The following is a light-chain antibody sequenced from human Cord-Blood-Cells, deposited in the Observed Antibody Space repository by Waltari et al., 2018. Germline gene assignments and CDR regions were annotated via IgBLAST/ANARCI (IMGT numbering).Light chain of an antibody. J-gene: IGLJ1*01. CDR1: SSNIGSNT. CDR2: SKI. CDR3: AAWDDSLNGYV. V-gene: IGLV1-44*01. Sequence: QSVLTQPPSASGTPGQRVTISCSGSSSNIGSNTVNWYQQLPGTAPKLLIYSKIQQPSGVPDRFSGSKSGTSASLAISGLQSEDEADYYCAAWDDSLNGYVFGTGTKVTVL.